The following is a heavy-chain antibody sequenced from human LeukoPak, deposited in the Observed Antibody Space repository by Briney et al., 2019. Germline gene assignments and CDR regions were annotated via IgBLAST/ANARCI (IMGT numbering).Heavy chain of an antibody. Sequence: GASVKVSCKASGYTFTGYYMHWVRQAPGQGLEWMGWINPNSGGTNYAQKFQGWVTMTRDTSISTAYMELSRLRSDDTAVYYCVRDSKGTESGDYYYGMDVWGKGTTVTVSS. D-gene: IGHD7-27*01. CDR3: VRDSKGTESGDYYYGMDV. CDR2: INPNSGGT. J-gene: IGHJ6*04. V-gene: IGHV1-2*04. CDR1: GYTFTGYY.